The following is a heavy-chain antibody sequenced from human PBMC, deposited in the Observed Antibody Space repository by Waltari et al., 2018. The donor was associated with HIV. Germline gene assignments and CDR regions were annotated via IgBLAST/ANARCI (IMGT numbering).Heavy chain of an antibody. CDR2: INHSGST. J-gene: IGHJ4*02. CDR3: ATNGEMIGHGCFFDY. CDR1: GDSSSGFY. V-gene: IGHV4-34*02. Sequence: QVQLQQWGAGLLKPSETLSLTCAVYGDSSSGFYRSWIRQPPGKGPEWIGEINHSGSTKYNPTLQSRVTISLDTSKNQFSLQLTSVTAADTAVYYCATNGEMIGHGCFFDYWDLGALVTVSS. D-gene: IGHD3-22*01.